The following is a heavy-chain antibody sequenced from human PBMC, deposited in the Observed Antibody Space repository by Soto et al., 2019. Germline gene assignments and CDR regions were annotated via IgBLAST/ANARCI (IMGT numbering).Heavy chain of an antibody. CDR1: GFSFTNYW. CDR3: ARSGNSAQRYFDY. Sequence: GESLKISCKASGFSFTNYWIGWVRQMPGKGLEWMGIIYPGDSDTRYSPSFQGQVTISADRSISTAYLQRSSLKASDTAMYYCARSGNSAQRYFDYWGQGTLVTVSS. J-gene: IGHJ4*02. V-gene: IGHV5-51*01. CDR2: IYPGDSDT. D-gene: IGHD1-26*01.